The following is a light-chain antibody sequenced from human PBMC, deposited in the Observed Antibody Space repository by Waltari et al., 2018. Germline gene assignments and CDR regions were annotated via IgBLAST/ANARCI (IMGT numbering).Light chain of an antibody. J-gene: IGKJ2*01. CDR1: QLLPQAY. V-gene: IGKV3-20*01. Sequence: RASQLLPQAYLPRNQQKPAPAPRLVIYGASSRAAGIPDRFSGSGSGTDFTLTISRLEPEDFAVYYCQQYGSSIMYTFGQVTKLEIK. CDR2: GAS. CDR3: QQYGSSIMYT.